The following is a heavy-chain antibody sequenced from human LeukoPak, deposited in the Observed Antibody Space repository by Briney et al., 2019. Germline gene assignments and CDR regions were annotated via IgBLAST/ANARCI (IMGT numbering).Heavy chain of an antibody. D-gene: IGHD2-8*02. V-gene: IGHV4-34*01. J-gene: IGHJ4*02. CDR1: AGSFSGYY. CDR3: AGFNTVDY. Sequence: PSETLSLTCAVYAGSFSGYYWTWIRQPQGKGLEWLGEINHSGSTNYNPSLKSRVTLSVDTSKNQFSLKLSSVTAADTAVYYCAGFNTVDYWGQGTLVTVSS. CDR2: INHSGST.